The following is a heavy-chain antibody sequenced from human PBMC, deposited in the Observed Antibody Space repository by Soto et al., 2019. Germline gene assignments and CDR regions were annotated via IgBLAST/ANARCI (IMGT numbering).Heavy chain of an antibody. J-gene: IGHJ6*02. CDR1: GGTFSSHA. CDR2: IIPFFKAT. V-gene: IGHV1-69*13. Sequence: ASVKVSCKASGGTFSSHALSWVRQAPGQGLEWMGGIIPFFKATNYAQKFQGRVTITADDSTSTAYMDLYSLRSEDTAVYYCARDVPLNYYDGTFSYYAMDVWGQGTTVTVSS. CDR3: ARDVPLNYYDGTFSYYAMDV. D-gene: IGHD3-16*01.